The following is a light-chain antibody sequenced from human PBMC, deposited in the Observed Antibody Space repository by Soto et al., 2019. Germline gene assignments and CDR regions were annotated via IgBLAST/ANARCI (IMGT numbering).Light chain of an antibody. CDR1: QSISSW. Sequence: DIQMTQSPSALSASVGDRVTITCRASQSISSWLAWYQQKPGKAPRLLIYDASYMERGVPSRFSGSGSGTDFTLTISDLHSDDFGTYYCQQYNNFWTFGPRTKLEI. V-gene: IGKV1-5*01. J-gene: IGKJ2*01. CDR2: DAS. CDR3: QQYNNFWT.